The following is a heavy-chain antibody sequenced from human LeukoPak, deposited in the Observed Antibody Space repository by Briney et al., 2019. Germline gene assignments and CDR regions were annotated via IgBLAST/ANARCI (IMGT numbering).Heavy chain of an antibody. CDR3: ARRSYYNLIHFDY. CDR1: GISIDTGFSY. V-gene: IGHV4-39*01. J-gene: IGHJ4*02. Sequence: PSETLSLTCSVSGISIDTGFSYWGWIRQPPGKGLEWIGTVYFDGTTYYNPSLESRVTMSVDTSRNQFSLRLSSVTAADTAFYYCARRSYYNLIHFDYWGRGTLVTVSS. D-gene: IGHD3-3*01. CDR2: VYFDGTT.